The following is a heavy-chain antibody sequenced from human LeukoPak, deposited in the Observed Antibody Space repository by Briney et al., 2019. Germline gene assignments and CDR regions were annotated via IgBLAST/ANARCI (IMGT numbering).Heavy chain of an antibody. V-gene: IGHV4-61*02. CDR2: IYTSGST. CDR1: GGSISSGTYC. Sequence: PSETLSLTCTVSGGSISSGTYCWGWIRQPAGKGLEWIGRIYTSGSTHYNPSLKSRVTIPIDTSRNQFSLKLNSVTAADTAVYYCARRDYYGSGSYNYWGQGTLVTVSS. D-gene: IGHD3-10*01. J-gene: IGHJ4*02. CDR3: ARRDYYGSGSYNY.